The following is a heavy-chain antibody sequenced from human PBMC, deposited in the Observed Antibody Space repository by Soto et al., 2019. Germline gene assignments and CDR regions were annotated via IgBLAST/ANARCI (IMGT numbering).Heavy chain of an antibody. D-gene: IGHD2-21*02. CDR1: GYSIVDYY. Sequence: SLKVSCKSSGYSIVDYYSRCVRQANGQGLEWMGIINPRGGDSRYAQKFQGRVTVTMDTSTSTVYMDLRSLTSEDTAVYYCARVHCGGDCRPGEWFYYYGMDVWGQRTTVTGSS. CDR3: ARVHCGGDCRPGEWFYYYGMDV. CDR2: INPRGGDS. J-gene: IGHJ6*02. V-gene: IGHV1-46*01.